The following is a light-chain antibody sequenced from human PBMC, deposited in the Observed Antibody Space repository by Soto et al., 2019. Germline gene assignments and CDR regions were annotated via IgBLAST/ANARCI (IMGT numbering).Light chain of an antibody. CDR3: QQLRSYPLT. CDR2: AAS. J-gene: IGKJ4*01. V-gene: IGKV1-9*01. CDR1: QGINNY. Sequence: DIQLTQSPSFLSTSVGDRVTITCRASQGINNYVAWYQQKPGKAPNLLIYAASTLQSGVPSRFSGSGSGTEFTLTISSLQPEDFATYYCQQLRSYPLTCGGGTKVEIK.